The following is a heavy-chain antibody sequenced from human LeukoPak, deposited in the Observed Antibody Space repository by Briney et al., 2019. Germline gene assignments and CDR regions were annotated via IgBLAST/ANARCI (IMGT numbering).Heavy chain of an antibody. J-gene: IGHJ4*02. CDR2: IFVGSGNT. Sequence: SVKVSCKASGFIFSSSAVQWVRQARGQGLEWIGWIFVGSGNTNYAQNFQERVTITRDRSTSTAYMELSSLRSEDTAVYYCVADCYGDCIDWGQGTLVTVSS. CDR3: VADCYGDCID. V-gene: IGHV1-58*01. CDR1: GFIFSSSA. D-gene: IGHD4-17*01.